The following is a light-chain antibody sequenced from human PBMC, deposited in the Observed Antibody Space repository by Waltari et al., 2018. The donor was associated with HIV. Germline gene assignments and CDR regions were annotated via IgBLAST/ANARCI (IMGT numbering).Light chain of an antibody. CDR3: QQSYSTPIT. V-gene: IGKV1-39*01. CDR1: QSISSY. Sequence: DIQMTQSPSSLSASVGDRVTITCRASQSISSYLNWYQQKPGKAPKLLIYAASSLQSGVPSRFSGSGSGTDFTLTISSLQPEDFATYWSQQSYSTPITFGGGTKVEIK. J-gene: IGKJ4*01. CDR2: AAS.